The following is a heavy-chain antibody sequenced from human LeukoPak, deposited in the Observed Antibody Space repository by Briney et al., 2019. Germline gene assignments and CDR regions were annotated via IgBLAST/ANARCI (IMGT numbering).Heavy chain of an antibody. J-gene: IGHJ5*02. CDR2: ISGSGGST. Sequence: GGSLRLSCAASGFTFSSYAMSWVRQAPGKGLEWVSAISGSGGSTYYADSVKGRFTISRDNSKNTLYLQMNSLRAEDTAVYYCAKAPGVVVPVAKPINWFDPWGQGTLVTVSS. V-gene: IGHV3-23*01. CDR3: AKAPGVVVPVAKPINWFDP. CDR1: GFTFSSYA. D-gene: IGHD2-2*01.